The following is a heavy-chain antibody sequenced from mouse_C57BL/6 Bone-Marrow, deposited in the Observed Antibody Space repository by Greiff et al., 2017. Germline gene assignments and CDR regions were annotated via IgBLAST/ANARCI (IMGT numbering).Heavy chain of an antibody. J-gene: IGHJ2*01. CDR3: ARTGWDYFDY. Sequence: VQLKQSGPVLVKPGASVKMSCKASGYTFTDYYMNWVKQSHGKSLEWIGVINPYNGGTSYNQKFKGKATLTVDKSSSTAYMELNSLTSEDSAVXYCARTGWDYFDYWGQGTTLTVSS. CDR2: INPYNGGT. CDR1: GYTFTDYY. D-gene: IGHD4-1*01. V-gene: IGHV1-19*01.